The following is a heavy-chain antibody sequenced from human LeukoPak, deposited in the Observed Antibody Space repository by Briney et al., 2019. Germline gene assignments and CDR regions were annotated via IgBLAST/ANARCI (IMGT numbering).Heavy chain of an antibody. CDR3: ARTNYDIYYMDV. V-gene: IGHV1-69*05. Sequence: WASVKVSCKASGGTFSSYAISWVRQAPGQGLEWMGGIIPIFGTANYAQKFQGRVTMTTDTSTSTAYMELRSLRSDDTAVYYCARTNYDIYYMDVWGKGTTVTISS. D-gene: IGHD3-9*01. CDR1: GGTFSSYA. J-gene: IGHJ6*03. CDR2: IIPIFGTA.